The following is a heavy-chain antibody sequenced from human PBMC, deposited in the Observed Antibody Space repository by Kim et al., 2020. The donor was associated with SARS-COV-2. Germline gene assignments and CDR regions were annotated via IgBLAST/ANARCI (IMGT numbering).Heavy chain of an antibody. V-gene: IGHV1-58*01. J-gene: IGHJ3*02. D-gene: IGHD3-22*01. Sequence: SVKVSCKASGFTFTSSAVQWVRQARGQRLEWIGWIVVGSGNTNYAQKFQERVTITRDMSTNTAYMELSSLRSEDTAVYYCAAPSNYYDSSGYYLNYDAFDIWGQGTMVTVSS. CDR2: IVVGSGNT. CDR3: AAPSNYYDSSGYYLNYDAFDI. CDR1: GFTFTSSA.